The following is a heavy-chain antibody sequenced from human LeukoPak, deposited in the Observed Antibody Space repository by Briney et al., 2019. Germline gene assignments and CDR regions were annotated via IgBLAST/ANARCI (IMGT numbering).Heavy chain of an antibody. CDR1: GGSISSGEYD. CDR3: ARALNGYFYAFDS. D-gene: IGHD2/OR15-2a*01. Sequence: PSETLSLTCTVSGGSISSGEYDWSWIRQPPGKGLEWIGYFSYTGSTYYNPSVKSRVSISVDTSKNQFSLKLTSVTAADTAVYYCARALNGYFYAFDSWGQGTLVTVSS. CDR2: FSYTGST. V-gene: IGHV4-30-4*01. J-gene: IGHJ4*02.